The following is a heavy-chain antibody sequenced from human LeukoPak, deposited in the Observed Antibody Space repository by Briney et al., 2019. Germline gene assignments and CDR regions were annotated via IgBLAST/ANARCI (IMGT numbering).Heavy chain of an antibody. Sequence: PSETLSLTCTVSGGSISSYYWCWIRQPPGKGLEWIGYIYYSGSTNYNPSLKSRVTISVDTSKNQCSLNLSSVTAADTAVYYCARDRGGGAFDIWGQGTMVTVSS. J-gene: IGHJ3*02. CDR1: GGSISSYY. CDR3: ARDRGGGAFDI. V-gene: IGHV4-59*01. CDR2: IYYSGST. D-gene: IGHD3-16*01.